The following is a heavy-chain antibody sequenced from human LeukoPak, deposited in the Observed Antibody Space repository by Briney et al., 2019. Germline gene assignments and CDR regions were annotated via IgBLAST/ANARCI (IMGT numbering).Heavy chain of an antibody. V-gene: IGHV4-39*01. D-gene: IGHD6-19*01. J-gene: IGHJ4*02. CDR2: IQYSGST. CDR1: GGSISSSSYS. Sequence: SETLSLTCTVSGGSISSSSYSWGWIRQPPGRGLEWIGSIQYSGSTYHNPSLKSRVTISVDTSKNQFSLKLTSVTAADTAVYYCATTRGGIVVAVDYWGQGTLVTVSS. CDR3: ATTRGGIVVAVDY.